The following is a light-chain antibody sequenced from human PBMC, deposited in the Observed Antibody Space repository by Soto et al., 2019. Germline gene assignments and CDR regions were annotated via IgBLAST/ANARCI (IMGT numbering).Light chain of an antibody. CDR3: QQYNYWPPLYT. J-gene: IGKJ2*01. CDR1: QSVSSN. Sequence: EIVMTQSPATLSVSPGERATLSCRASQSVSSNLAWYQQKPGHAPRLLIYGASTRAAGIPARFSGSGSGTEFTLTISSLQSEDFAVYYCQQYNYWPPLYTFAQGTKLEIK. CDR2: GAS. V-gene: IGKV3-15*01.